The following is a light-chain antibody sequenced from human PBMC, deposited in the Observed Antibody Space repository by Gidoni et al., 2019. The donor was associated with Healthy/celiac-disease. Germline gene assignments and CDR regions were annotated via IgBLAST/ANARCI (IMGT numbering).Light chain of an antibody. J-gene: IGKJ4*01. CDR1: QGISSA. CDR3: QQFNSYPPALT. V-gene: IGKV1-13*02. Sequence: AIQLTQSPSSLSASVGDRVTITCRASQGISSALAWYQQKPGKAPKLLIYDASSLESGVPSRVSGSGSGTDFTITISSLQPEDFATYYCQQFNSYPPALTFGGGTKVEIK. CDR2: DAS.